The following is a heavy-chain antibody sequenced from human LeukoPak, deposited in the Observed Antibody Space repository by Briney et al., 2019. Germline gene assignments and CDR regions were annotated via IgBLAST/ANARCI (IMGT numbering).Heavy chain of an antibody. CDR2: IRYDGSNK. CDR3: AKVTPIAPSMGLDC. CDR1: GFAFSSFG. Sequence: AGGSLRLSFAASGFAFSSFGMHWVRQAPGKGLEWVAIIRYDGSNKEYADSVKGRFTISRDNSKNTLYLQMDRLRGDDTAVYYCAKVTPIAPSMGLDCWGQGTLVTVSS. D-gene: IGHD2-21*01. J-gene: IGHJ4*02. V-gene: IGHV3-30*02.